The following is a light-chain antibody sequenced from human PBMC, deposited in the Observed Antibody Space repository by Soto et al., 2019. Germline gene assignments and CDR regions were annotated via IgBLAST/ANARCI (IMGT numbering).Light chain of an antibody. CDR2: GAS. V-gene: IGKV3-20*01. J-gene: IGKJ5*01. CDR3: QHYGGSPIT. CDR1: QSVSTN. Sequence: EIVLTQSPGTLSLSPGERANLSCRASQSVSTNLAWYQHKPGQAPRLLISGASSRATGIPDRFSGSGSGTDFTLTISRLEPEDFVLYYCQHYGGSPITVGQGTRLEIK.